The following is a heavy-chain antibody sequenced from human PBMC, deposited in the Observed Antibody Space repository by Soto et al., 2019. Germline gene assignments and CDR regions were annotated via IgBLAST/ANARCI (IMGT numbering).Heavy chain of an antibody. CDR3: AIGHWLGK. V-gene: IGHV3-7*01. J-gene: IGHJ4*02. CDR2: IKQDGNEK. CDR1: RFTFSDYL. Sequence: GGSLRLSCAASRFTFSDYLMTWVRQAPGKGLEWVATIKQDGNEKYYVDSVKGRFTISRDNAKNSLYLQLNALRAEDTAVYYCAIGHWLGKWGQGTLVTVSS. D-gene: IGHD6-19*01.